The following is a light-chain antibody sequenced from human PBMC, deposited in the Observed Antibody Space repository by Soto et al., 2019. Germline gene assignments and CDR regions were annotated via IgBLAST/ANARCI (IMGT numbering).Light chain of an antibody. Sequence: IQLTQSPSSLSASVGDRVTITCRGSQGITSYLAWYQQKPGKAPKLLIYGVSNLQSGVPSRFSGSGSGREFPLTISSLQPDDFATYYCQQLSSYPITFGQGTRLEIK. J-gene: IGKJ5*01. CDR1: QGITSY. V-gene: IGKV1-9*01. CDR2: GVS. CDR3: QQLSSYPIT.